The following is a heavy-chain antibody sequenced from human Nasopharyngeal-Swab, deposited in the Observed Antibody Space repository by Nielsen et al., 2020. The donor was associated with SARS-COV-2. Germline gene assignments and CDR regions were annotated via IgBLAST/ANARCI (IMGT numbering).Heavy chain of an antibody. D-gene: IGHD3-10*01. Sequence: SETLSLTCTVSGGSISSGGHYWSWIRQHPGKGLEWIGYIYYSGSTYYNPSLKSRVTISVDTSKNQFSLKLSSVTAADTAVYYCARDWSRKYYYGSGSYGMDVWGQGTTVTVSS. CDR3: ARDWSRKYYYGSGSYGMDV. J-gene: IGHJ6*02. CDR1: GGSISSGGHY. CDR2: IYYSGST. V-gene: IGHV4-31*03.